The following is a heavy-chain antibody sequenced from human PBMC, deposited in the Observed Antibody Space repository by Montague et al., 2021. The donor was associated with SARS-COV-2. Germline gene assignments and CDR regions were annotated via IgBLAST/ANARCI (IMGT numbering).Heavy chain of an antibody. D-gene: IGHD5-24*01. CDR3: ARTDGFNLLGFDS. Sequence: PALVNPPPTLTLTCTFSGFSLTTDGMYVSWIRQPPGKALEWLARIDCDDDKYYSASLKTRLTISKDTSKNQVVLTMTDLEPLDTGTYYCARTDGFNLLGFDSWGQGTLVAVSS. V-gene: IGHV2-70*11. CDR2: IDCDDDK. CDR1: GFSLTTDGMY. J-gene: IGHJ4*02.